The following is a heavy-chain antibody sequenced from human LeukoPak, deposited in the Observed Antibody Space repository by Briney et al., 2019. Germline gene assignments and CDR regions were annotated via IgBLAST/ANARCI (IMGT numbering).Heavy chain of an antibody. CDR2: IRTDGSVT. D-gene: IGHD3-16*01. V-gene: IGHV3-74*01. CDR1: GFSFSSFW. Sequence: GGSLRLSCSGSGFSFSSFWMHWIRQVPGKGLEWVSRIRTDGSVTNYADSVKGRFTIYRDNSKKTMYLQMNSLRPDDTAIYYCVGEGGGRSGGDYWGQGAPVTVSS. CDR3: VGEGGGRSGGDY. J-gene: IGHJ4*02.